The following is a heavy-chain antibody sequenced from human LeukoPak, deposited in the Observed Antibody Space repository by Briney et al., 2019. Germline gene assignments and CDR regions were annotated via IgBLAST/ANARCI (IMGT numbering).Heavy chain of an antibody. CDR2: IWYDGSNK. CDR1: GFTFSSYG. V-gene: IGHV3-33*01. Sequence: GRSLRLSCAASGFTFSSYGMHWVRQAPGKGLEWVAVIWYDGSNKYYADSVKGRFTISRDNSKNTLYLQMNSLRAEDTAVYYCARDRRRSSWYSGDAFDIWGQGTMVTVSS. D-gene: IGHD6-13*01. CDR3: ARDRRRSSWYSGDAFDI. J-gene: IGHJ3*02.